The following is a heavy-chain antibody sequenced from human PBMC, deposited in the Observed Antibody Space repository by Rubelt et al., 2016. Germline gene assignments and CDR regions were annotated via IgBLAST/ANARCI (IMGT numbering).Heavy chain of an antibody. V-gene: IGHV4-34*01. CDR3: ARMEGEMATSTFDY. D-gene: IGHD5-24*01. Sequence: QVQLQQWGAGLLKPSETLSLTCAVYGGSFSGYYWSWIRQPPGKGLEWIGYIYYSGSTYYNPSLKCRVTISVDTSMSQFALKLGSVTAADTAVYYCARMEGEMATSTFDYWGQGTLVTVSS. CDR1: GGSFSGYY. J-gene: IGHJ4*02. CDR2: IYYSGST.